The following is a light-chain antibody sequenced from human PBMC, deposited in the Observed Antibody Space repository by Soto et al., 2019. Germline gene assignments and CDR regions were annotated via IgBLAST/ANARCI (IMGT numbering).Light chain of an antibody. CDR3: QQSYSTPPWT. CDR1: QSISSY. Sequence: DIQMTQSPSSLSASVGDRVTITCRASQSISSYLNWYQQKPGKAPKLLIYAASSLHSGVPSRFSGSGSGTDFTLTISSLQPEYFATYYCQQSYSTPPWTFGQGTKVEIK. J-gene: IGKJ1*01. CDR2: AAS. V-gene: IGKV1-39*01.